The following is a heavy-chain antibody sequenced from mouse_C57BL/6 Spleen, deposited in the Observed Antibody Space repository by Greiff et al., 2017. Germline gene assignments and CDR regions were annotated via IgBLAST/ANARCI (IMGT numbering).Heavy chain of an antibody. CDR1: GYTFTSYW. CDR3: ARRSGYYYAMDY. CDR2: IHPNSGST. V-gene: IGHV1-64*01. Sequence: QVQLQQPGAELVKPGASVKLSCKASGYTFTSYWMPWVKQRPGQGLEWIGMIHPNSGSTNYNEKFKSKATLTVDKSSSTAYMQLSSLTSEDSAVYYCARRSGYYYAMDYWGQGTSVTVSS. J-gene: IGHJ4*01. D-gene: IGHD6-1*01.